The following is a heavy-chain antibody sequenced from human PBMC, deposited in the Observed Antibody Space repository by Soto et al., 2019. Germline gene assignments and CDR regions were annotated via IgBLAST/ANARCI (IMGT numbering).Heavy chain of an antibody. CDR3: AKETPFRHTMVRGVIRVAAFDI. CDR1: GFTFSSYG. D-gene: IGHD3-10*01. Sequence: QVQLVESGGGVVQPGRSLRLSCAASGFTFSSYGMHWVRQAPGKGLEWVAVISYDGSNKYYADSVKGRFTISRDNSKNTLYLQMNSLRAEDTAVYYCAKETPFRHTMVRGVIRVAAFDIWGQGTMVTVSS. CDR2: ISYDGSNK. V-gene: IGHV3-30*18. J-gene: IGHJ3*02.